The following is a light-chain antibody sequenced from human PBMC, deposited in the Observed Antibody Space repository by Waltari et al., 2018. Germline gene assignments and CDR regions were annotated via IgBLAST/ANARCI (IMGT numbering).Light chain of an antibody. Sequence: QSALTQPASVSGPPGQSLTISRHGTSSDVGGYDYVFWYQHYPGKAPKLVIYDVSKRPSGVSNRFAGSKSGNTASLTISGLQAEDEADYYCSSYTSSSTLLFGGGTKLTVL. CDR2: DVS. CDR1: SSDVGGYDY. V-gene: IGLV2-14*03. CDR3: SSYTSSSTLL. J-gene: IGLJ3*02.